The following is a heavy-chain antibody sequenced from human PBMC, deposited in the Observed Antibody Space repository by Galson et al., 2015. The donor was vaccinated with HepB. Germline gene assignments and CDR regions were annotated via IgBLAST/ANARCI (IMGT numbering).Heavy chain of an antibody. Sequence: PALVKPTQTLTLTCTFSGFSLSTSGMCVSWIRQPPGKALEWLALIDWDDEKYYSTSLKTRLTISNDTYKNQVVLTMTNMDPVDTATYYCARAGYSYGYLFDYWGQGTLVTVSS. CDR3: ARAGYSYGYLFDY. D-gene: IGHD5-18*01. CDR2: IDWDDEK. J-gene: IGHJ4*02. V-gene: IGHV2-70*01. CDR1: GFSLSTSGMC.